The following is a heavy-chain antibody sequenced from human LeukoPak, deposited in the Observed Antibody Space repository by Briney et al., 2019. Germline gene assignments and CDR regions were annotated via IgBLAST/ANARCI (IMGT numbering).Heavy chain of an antibody. CDR1: GFTFSSYW. CDR3: ARDFPYYYDTSGYYFDY. J-gene: IGHJ4*02. V-gene: IGHV3-7*01. Sequence: GGSLRLSCAASGFTFSSYWMSWVRQAPGKGLEWVANIKQDGSEKYYVDSIKGRFTISRDNAKNSLYLQMNSLRDEDTAVYYCARDFPYYYDTSGYYFDYWGQGTLVTVSS. CDR2: IKQDGSEK. D-gene: IGHD3-22*01.